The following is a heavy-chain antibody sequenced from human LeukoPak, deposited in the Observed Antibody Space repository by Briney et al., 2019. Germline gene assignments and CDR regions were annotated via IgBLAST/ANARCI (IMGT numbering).Heavy chain of an antibody. D-gene: IGHD2-2*01. V-gene: IGHV1-24*01. CDR2: FDPDDGET. J-gene: IGHJ6*03. CDR3: ATGRICRSSTSCAYYMDV. Sequence: ASVKVSCKVSGYTLTELSMHWVRQAPGKGLEWMGGFDPDDGETIYAQKFQGRVTMTEDTSTDTAHMELSSLRSEDTAVYYCATGRICRSSTSCAYYMDVWGKGTTVTVSS. CDR1: GYTLTELS.